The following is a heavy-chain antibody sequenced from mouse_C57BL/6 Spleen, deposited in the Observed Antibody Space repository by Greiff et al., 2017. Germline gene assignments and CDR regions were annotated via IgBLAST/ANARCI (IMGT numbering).Heavy chain of an antibody. CDR1: GYAFTNYL. D-gene: IGHD2-4*01. V-gene: IGHV1-54*01. Sequence: VQLVESGAELVRPGTSVKVSCKASGYAFTNYLIEWVKQRPGQGLEWIGVINPGSGGTNYNEKFKGKATLTADKSSSTAYMQLSSLTSEDSAVYFCARSVYDYDEGFAYWGQGTLVTVSA. CDR2: INPGSGGT. CDR3: ARSVYDYDEGFAY. J-gene: IGHJ3*01.